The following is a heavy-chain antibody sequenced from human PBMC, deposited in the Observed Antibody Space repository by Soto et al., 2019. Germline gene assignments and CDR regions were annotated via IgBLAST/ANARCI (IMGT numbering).Heavy chain of an antibody. J-gene: IGHJ4*02. CDR3: ARLVTRKSVITFGGVIAPFDY. CDR1: GYSFTSYW. V-gene: IGHV5-51*01. Sequence: GESLKISCKGSGYSFTSYWIGWVRQMPGKGLEWMGIIYPGDSDTRYSPSFQGQVTISADKYISTAYLQWSSLKASDTAMYYCARLVTRKSVITFGGVIAPFDYWGQGTLVTVSS. CDR2: IYPGDSDT. D-gene: IGHD3-16*02.